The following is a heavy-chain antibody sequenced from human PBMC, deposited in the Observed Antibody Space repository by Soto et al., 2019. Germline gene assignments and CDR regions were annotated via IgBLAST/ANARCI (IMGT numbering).Heavy chain of an antibody. Sequence: QVQPQESGPGLVKPSDTLSLTCAVSGGSISSVNWWSWVRQSPGKGLEWIGEMHPSGSTNYNPSLTSRVAVSMDKSRNQFSLKMYSVTAADKAVYFCARHGHNIYGFDVWGRGTTVTVSS. CDR1: GGSISSVNW. J-gene: IGHJ6*02. V-gene: IGHV4-4*02. CDR2: MHPSGST. D-gene: IGHD1-1*01. CDR3: ARHGHNIYGFDV.